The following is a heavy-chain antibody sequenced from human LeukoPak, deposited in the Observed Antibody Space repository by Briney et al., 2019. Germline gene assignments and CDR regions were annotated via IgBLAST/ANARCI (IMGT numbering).Heavy chain of an antibody. CDR2: INHSGST. V-gene: IGHV4-34*01. J-gene: IGHJ4*02. CDR3: ARGSVTTDY. D-gene: IGHD4-17*01. CDR1: GGSFSGYY. Sequence: SETLSLTCVVYGGSFSGYYWSWIRQPPGKGLEWIGEINHSGSTNYNPSLKSRVTISVDTSKNQFSLKLSSVTAADTAVYYCARGSVTTDYWGQGTLVTVSS.